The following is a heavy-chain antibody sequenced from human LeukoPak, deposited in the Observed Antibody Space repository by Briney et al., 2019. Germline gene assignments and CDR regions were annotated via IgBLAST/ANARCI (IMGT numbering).Heavy chain of an antibody. J-gene: IGHJ5*02. CDR1: GYTFTSYG. Sequence: ASVKVSCKASGYTFTSYGISWVRQAPGQGLEWMGWISAYNGNTNYAQKLQGRVTMTTDTSTSTAYMELSSLRSEDTAVYYCARFPVLSGDYAMWFDPWGQGTLVTVSS. CDR3: ARFPVLSGDYAMWFDP. V-gene: IGHV1-18*01. CDR2: ISAYNGNT. D-gene: IGHD4-17*01.